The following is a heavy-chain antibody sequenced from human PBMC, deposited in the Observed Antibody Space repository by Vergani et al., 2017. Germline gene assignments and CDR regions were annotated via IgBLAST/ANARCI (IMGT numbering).Heavy chain of an antibody. D-gene: IGHD3-22*01. CDR3: AGGGSLGLYYYDSSGYYTPDYYYYMDG. J-gene: IGHJ6*03. V-gene: IGHV1-69*01. CDR1: GGTFSSYA. CDR2: IIPIFGTA. Sequence: QVQLVQSGAEVKKPGSSVKVSCKASGGTFSSYAISWVRQAPGQGLEWMGGIIPIFGTANYAQKFQGRVTITADESTSTAYMELSSLRSEDTAVYYCAGGGSLGLYYYDSSGYYTPDYYYYMDGWGKGTTVTVSS.